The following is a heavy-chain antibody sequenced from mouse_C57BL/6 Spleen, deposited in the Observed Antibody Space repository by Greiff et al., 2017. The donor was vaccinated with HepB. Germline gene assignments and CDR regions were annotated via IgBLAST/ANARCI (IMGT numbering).Heavy chain of an antibody. CDR3: ARSWGSEEDY. J-gene: IGHJ2*01. CDR1: GYTFTSYW. Sequence: VQLQQPGAELVMPGASVKLSCKASGYTFTSYWMHWVKQRPGQGLEWIGEIDPSDSYTNYNQKFKGKSTLTVDKSSSTAYMQLSSLTSEDSAVYYCARSWGSEEDYWGQGTTLTVSS. V-gene: IGHV1-69*01. CDR2: IDPSDSYT. D-gene: IGHD1-1*01.